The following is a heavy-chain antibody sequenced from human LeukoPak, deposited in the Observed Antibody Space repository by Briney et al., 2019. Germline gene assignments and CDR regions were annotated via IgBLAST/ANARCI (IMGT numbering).Heavy chain of an antibody. V-gene: IGHV3-48*02. Sequence: PGGSLRLSCAASGFTFSTYGMNWVRQAPGKRLEWVSYISHDSDSIYYADSVKGRFTISRDNAENSLYLQMNSLRDEDTAAYYCARAMRSGYDYWGQGTLVTVSS. J-gene: IGHJ4*02. CDR1: GFTFSTYG. D-gene: IGHD5-12*01. CDR2: ISHDSDSI. CDR3: ARAMRSGYDY.